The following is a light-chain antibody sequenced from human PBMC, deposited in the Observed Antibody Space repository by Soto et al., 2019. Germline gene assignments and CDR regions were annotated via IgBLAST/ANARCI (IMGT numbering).Light chain of an antibody. CDR1: QSVLYSSNNKNY. CDR2: WAS. Sequence: IVMTQSPDSLAVSLGERATINCKSSQSVLYSSNNKNYLAWYQQKPGQPPKLLIYWASTRESGVPDRFSGSGSGTDFTLTISSLQAEDVAVYYCHQYYTTPPTFGQGTKVDIK. CDR3: HQYYTTPPT. J-gene: IGKJ1*01. V-gene: IGKV4-1*01.